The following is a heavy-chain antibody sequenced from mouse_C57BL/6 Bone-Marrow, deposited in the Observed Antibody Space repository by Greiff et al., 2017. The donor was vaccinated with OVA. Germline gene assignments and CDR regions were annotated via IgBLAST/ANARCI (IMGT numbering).Heavy chain of an antibody. CDR1: GFSLTSYG. D-gene: IGHD3-3*01. CDR3: ARKGTGAY. Sequence: VHLVESGPGLVQPSQSLSITCTVSGFSLTSYGVHWVRQSPGKGLEWLGVIWSGGSTDYNAAFISRLSISKDNSKSQVFFKMNSLQADDTAIYYCARKGTGAYWGQGTLVTVSA. J-gene: IGHJ3*01. V-gene: IGHV2-2*01. CDR2: IWSGGST.